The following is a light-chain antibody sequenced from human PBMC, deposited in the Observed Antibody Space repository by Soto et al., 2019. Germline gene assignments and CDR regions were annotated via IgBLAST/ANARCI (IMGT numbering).Light chain of an antibody. CDR1: QSVSSY. Sequence: IVLTQSPATLSLSPGERATLSCRASQSVSSYLAWYQQNPGQAPRLLIYDASNRATGIPARFSGSGSGTEFTLTISSLQSEDFAVYYCQQYNNWASITFGQGTRLEIK. V-gene: IGKV3-15*01. CDR2: DAS. CDR3: QQYNNWASIT. J-gene: IGKJ5*01.